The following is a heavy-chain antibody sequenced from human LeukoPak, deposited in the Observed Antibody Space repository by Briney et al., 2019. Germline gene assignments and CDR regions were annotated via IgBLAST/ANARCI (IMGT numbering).Heavy chain of an antibody. Sequence: SETLSLTCTVSGGSISSYDWSWIRQPAGKGLEWIGRIYSTGSTNYNPSLKSRVTMSVGTSKNQFSLRLRSVTAADTAVYYCARQIASAGTAGFDFWGQGALVIVSS. CDR3: ARQIASAGTAGFDF. V-gene: IGHV4-4*07. D-gene: IGHD6-13*01. J-gene: IGHJ4*02. CDR2: IYSTGST. CDR1: GGSISSYD.